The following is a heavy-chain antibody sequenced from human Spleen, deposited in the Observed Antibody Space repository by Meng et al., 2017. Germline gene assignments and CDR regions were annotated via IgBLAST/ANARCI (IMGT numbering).Heavy chain of an antibody. J-gene: IGHJ5*02. CDR2: IYYSGST. Sequence: QLQLQESGPGLVKPSETLSLTCTVSVVSISSSSYYWGWIRQPPGKGLEWIGSIYYSGSTYYNPSLKSRVTISVDTSKNQFSLKLSSVTAADTAVYYCARQGFLEWLLYRGNWFDPWGQGTLVTVSS. D-gene: IGHD3-3*01. CDR3: ARQGFLEWLLYRGNWFDP. CDR1: VVSISSSSYY. V-gene: IGHV4-39*01.